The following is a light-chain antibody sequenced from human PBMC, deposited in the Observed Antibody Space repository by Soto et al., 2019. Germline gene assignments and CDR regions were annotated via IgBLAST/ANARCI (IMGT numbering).Light chain of an antibody. J-gene: IGKJ5*01. V-gene: IGKV1-5*01. Sequence: DIQITQSPSTLSASVGDRVTITCRASQTISSWLAWYQQKPGKAPKLLIYDVSSLESGVPSRFSGSGSGTDFTLTISSLQSEDFATYYCQQLNSYPITFGQGTHWRL. CDR3: QQLNSYPIT. CDR1: QTISSW. CDR2: DVS.